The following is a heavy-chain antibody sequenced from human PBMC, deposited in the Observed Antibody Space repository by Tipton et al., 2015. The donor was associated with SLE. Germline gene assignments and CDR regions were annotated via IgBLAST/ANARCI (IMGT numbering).Heavy chain of an antibody. CDR2: IYHSGYT. Sequence: TLSLTCTVSAYSLSSGYYWAWIRPSPGKGLEWFGSIYHSGYTHYNPSLESRVTISVDTSKNQFSLKCNSATAAETALYYCARDNGVNAAFDIWGQGTMVTVSS. V-gene: IGHV4-38-2*02. D-gene: IGHD5/OR15-5a*01. CDR1: AYSLSSGYY. J-gene: IGHJ3*02. CDR3: ARDNGVNAAFDI.